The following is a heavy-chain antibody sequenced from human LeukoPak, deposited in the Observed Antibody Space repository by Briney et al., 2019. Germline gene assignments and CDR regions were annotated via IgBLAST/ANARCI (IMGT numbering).Heavy chain of an antibody. Sequence: ASVKVSCKASGGTFSSYAISWVRQAPGQGLEWMGGIIPIFGTANYAQKFQGRVTMTEDTSTDTAYMELSSLRSEDTAVYYCATGLGVGATSFDYWGQGTLVTVSS. CDR1: GGTFSSYA. V-gene: IGHV1-69*06. J-gene: IGHJ4*02. D-gene: IGHD1-26*01. CDR3: ATGLGVGATSFDY. CDR2: IIPIFGTA.